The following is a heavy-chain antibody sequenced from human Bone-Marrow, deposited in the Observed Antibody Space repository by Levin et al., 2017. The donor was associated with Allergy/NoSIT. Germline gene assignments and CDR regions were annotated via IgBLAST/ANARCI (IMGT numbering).Heavy chain of an antibody. V-gene: IGHV3-64D*06. Sequence: PGGSLRLSCSASAFIFSDYSMHWVRQAPGKGLEYVSSISGNGDNTYYADSVKGRFTISRDNSKNTLYLQMSTVRAEDSAVYYCVKAVGQRLVHRIDYWGQGALVSVSS. CDR3: VKAVGQRLVHRIDY. CDR2: ISGNGDNT. CDR1: AFIFSDYS. D-gene: IGHD6-13*01. J-gene: IGHJ4*02.